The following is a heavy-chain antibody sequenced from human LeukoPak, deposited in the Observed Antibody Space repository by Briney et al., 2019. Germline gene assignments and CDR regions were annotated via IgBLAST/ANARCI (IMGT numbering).Heavy chain of an antibody. CDR3: ARGGDYYYDSSGYYSPVDY. D-gene: IGHD3-22*01. J-gene: IGHJ4*02. CDR1: GFTFSSYA. CDR2: ISYDGSNK. Sequence: GRSLRLSCAASGFTFSSYAMHWVRQAPGKGLEWVAVISYDGSNKYYADSVKGRFTISRDNSKNTLYLQMNSLRAGDTAVYYCARGGDYYYDSSGYYSPVDYWGQGTLVTVSS. V-gene: IGHV3-30*04.